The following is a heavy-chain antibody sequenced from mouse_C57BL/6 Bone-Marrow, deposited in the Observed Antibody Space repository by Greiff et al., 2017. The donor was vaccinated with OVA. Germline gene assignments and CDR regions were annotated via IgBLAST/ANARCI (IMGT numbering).Heavy chain of an antibody. J-gene: IGHJ3*01. CDR3: AEPYYGSSYGGFAY. Sequence: EVMLVESGGGLVKPGGSLKLSCAASGFTFSDYGMHWVRQAPEKGLEWVAYISSGSSTIYYADTEKGRFTISRDNAKNTLFLQMTSLRSEDTAMYYCAEPYYGSSYGGFAYWGQGTLVTVSA. CDR1: GFTFSDYG. V-gene: IGHV5-17*01. D-gene: IGHD1-1*01. CDR2: ISSGSSTI.